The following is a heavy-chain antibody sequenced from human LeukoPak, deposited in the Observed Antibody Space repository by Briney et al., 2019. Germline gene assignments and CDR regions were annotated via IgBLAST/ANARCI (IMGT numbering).Heavy chain of an antibody. CDR1: GFTFSSYA. CDR3: AKEGIYYDGSVYYSGYFDN. CDR2: ISGSGGST. D-gene: IGHD3-22*01. J-gene: IGHJ4*02. V-gene: IGHV3-23*01. Sequence: GGSLRLSCAASGFTFSSYAMSWVRQAPGKGLEWVSAISGSGGSTYYADSVKGRFTISRDNSKNTLYLQMNSLRAEDTAVYYCAKEGIYYDGSVYYSGYFDNWGQGTLVTVSS.